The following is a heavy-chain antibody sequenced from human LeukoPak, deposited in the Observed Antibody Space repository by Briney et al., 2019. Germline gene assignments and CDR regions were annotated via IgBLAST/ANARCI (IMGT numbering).Heavy chain of an antibody. Sequence: NPSQTLSLTCTVSGGSVNSGFYHWSWIRQPAGKGLEWIGRIYMNGNTNYNPSLKSRVTISIDTSKNQFSLKLTSVTAADTAVYYCAQEGATISVANYFDPWGRGTLVTVSS. V-gene: IGHV4-61*02. CDR3: AQEGATISVANYFDP. J-gene: IGHJ5*02. D-gene: IGHD5-24*01. CDR2: IYMNGNT. CDR1: GGSVNSGFYH.